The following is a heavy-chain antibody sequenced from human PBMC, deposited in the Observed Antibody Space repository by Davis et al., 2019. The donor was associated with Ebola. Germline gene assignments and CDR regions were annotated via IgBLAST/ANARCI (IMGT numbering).Heavy chain of an antibody. CDR3: AKDKSFWSGYYPLFYGMDV. J-gene: IGHJ6*02. V-gene: IGHV3-9*01. CDR1: GFTFDAYA. CDR2: ISWNSGSI. D-gene: IGHD3-3*01. Sequence: GGSLRLSCAASGFTFDAYAMHWVRQAPGKGLEWVSGISWNSGSIGYADSVKGRFTISRDNAKNSLYLQMNSLRAEDTALYYCAKDKSFWSGYYPLFYGMDVWGQGTTVTVSS.